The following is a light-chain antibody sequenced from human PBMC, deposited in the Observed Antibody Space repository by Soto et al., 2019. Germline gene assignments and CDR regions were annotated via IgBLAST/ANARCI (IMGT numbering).Light chain of an antibody. J-gene: IGLJ2*01. CDR3: QSYDTSLSGML. V-gene: IGLV1-40*01. CDR1: SSNIGARYD. Sequence: QSVLTQPPSVSGAPGQRVTISCTGTSSNIGARYDVHWYQQLPGTAPKLLIYGNNYRPSGVPDRFSGSRYDTSASLAITGLQAEDEADYYCQSYDTSLSGMLFGGGTKLTVL. CDR2: GNN.